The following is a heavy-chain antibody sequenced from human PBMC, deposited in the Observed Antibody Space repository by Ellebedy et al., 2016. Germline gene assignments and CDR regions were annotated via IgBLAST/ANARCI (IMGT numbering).Heavy chain of an antibody. CDR3: YYGHYSAS. CDR1: GFTFRHFF. J-gene: IGHJ4*02. V-gene: IGHV3-23*01. D-gene: IGHD4-17*01. Sequence: GESLKISXVASGFTFRHFFMSWVRQAPGGGLEWISTISGDGDIIFSADSVKGRFTISRDNSRYTLYLQMDSLRAADTAVYYCYYGHYSASWGQGTLVTVSS. CDR2: ISGDGDII.